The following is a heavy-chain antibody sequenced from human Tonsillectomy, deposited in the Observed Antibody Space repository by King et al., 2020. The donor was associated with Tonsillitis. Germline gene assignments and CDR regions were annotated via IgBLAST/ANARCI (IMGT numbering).Heavy chain of an antibody. CDR3: VRGDSRYNWFDP. Sequence: QLQESGPGLVKPSETLSLSCTVSGGSISSSIYYWGWIRQPPGKGLEWIGSIFQSGSTYHNPSLKSRVSISVDRSKNQFSLKLTSVTAADTAVYYCVRGDSRYNWFDPWGQGTLVTVSS. CDR2: IFQSGST. J-gene: IGHJ5*02. D-gene: IGHD5-12*01. CDR1: GGSISSSIYY. V-gene: IGHV4-39*07.